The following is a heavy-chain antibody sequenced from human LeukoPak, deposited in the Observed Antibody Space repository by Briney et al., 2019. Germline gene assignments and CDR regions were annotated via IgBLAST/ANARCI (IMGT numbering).Heavy chain of an antibody. V-gene: IGHV1-18*01. D-gene: IGHD3-10*01. J-gene: IGHJ5*02. Sequence: ASVKVSCKASGYTFTSYGITWVRQAPGQGLEWMGWINAHNGDTNYAQKLQGRVTMTTDTSTSTAYMELSSRRSDETAVYCCARPYVSGSADGFDPWGQGPRVTVSS. CDR2: INAHNGDT. CDR3: ARPYVSGSADGFDP. CDR1: GYTFTSYG.